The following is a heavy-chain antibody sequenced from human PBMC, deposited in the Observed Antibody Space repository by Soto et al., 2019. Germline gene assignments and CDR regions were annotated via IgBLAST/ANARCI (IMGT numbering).Heavy chain of an antibody. CDR2: INSDGSST. Sequence: GGSLRLSCAASGFTFSSYWMHWVRQAPGKGLVWVSRINSDGSSTSYADSVKGRFTISRDNAKNTLNLQMNSLRAEDTAVYYCRILDCSGGSCYDYWGQGTLVTVSS. CDR1: GFTFSSYW. V-gene: IGHV3-74*01. D-gene: IGHD2-15*01. CDR3: RILDCSGGSCYDY. J-gene: IGHJ4*02.